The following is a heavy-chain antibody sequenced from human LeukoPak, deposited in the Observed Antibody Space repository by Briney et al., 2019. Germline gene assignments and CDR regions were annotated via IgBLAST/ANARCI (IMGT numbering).Heavy chain of an antibody. D-gene: IGHD3-10*01. J-gene: IGHJ6*02. CDR1: GGSISSYY. V-gene: IGHV4-59*08. Sequence: PSETLSLTCTVSGGSISSYYWSWIRQPPGKGLEWIGYIYYSGSTNYNPSLKSRVTISVDTSKNQFSLKLSSVTAADTAVYYCARHKSSGFLAQSSYYYGMDVWGQGTTVTVSS. CDR3: ARHKSSGFLAQSSYYYGMDV. CDR2: IYYSGST.